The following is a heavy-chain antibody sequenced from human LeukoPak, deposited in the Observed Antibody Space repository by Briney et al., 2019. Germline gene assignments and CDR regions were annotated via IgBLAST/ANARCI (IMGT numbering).Heavy chain of an antibody. Sequence: NPSETLSLTCAVYGGSFSGYYWSWIRQPPGKGLEWIGEINHSGSTNYNPSLKSRVTISVDTSKNQFSLKLSSVTAADTAVYYCARGALILTGRYYYYYMDVWGKGTTVTVSS. CDR3: ARGALILTGRYYYYYMDV. D-gene: IGHD3-9*01. CDR2: INHSGST. CDR1: GGSFSGYY. J-gene: IGHJ6*03. V-gene: IGHV4-34*01.